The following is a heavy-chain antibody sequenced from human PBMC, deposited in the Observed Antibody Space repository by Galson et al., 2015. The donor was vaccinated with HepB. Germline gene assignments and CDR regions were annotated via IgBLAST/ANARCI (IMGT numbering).Heavy chain of an antibody. CDR2: ISGSGGST. CDR3: AKGVGYSGSSGRGYFDY. D-gene: IGHD1-26*01. CDR1: GFTFGSYA. J-gene: IGHJ4*02. Sequence: SLRLSCAASGFTFGSYAMSWVRQAPGKGLEWVSAISGSGGSTYYADSVKGRFTISRDNSKNTLYLQMNSLRAEDTAVYYCAKGVGYSGSSGRGYFDYWGQGTLVTVSS. V-gene: IGHV3-23*01.